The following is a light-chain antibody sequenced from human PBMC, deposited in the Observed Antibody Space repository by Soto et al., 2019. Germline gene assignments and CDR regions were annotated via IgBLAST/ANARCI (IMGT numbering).Light chain of an antibody. CDR1: NSDVGAFNY. CDR3: SSHTTSSTRV. Sequence: QSVLTQPASVSGSPGQSIAITCTGTNSDVGAFNYVSWYQQHPDKAPKLMIYEVSNRPSGVSNRFSGSKSVNTATLTISGLQTEDEADYYCSSHTTSSTRVFGTGTKVTVL. J-gene: IGLJ1*01. CDR2: EVS. V-gene: IGLV2-14*03.